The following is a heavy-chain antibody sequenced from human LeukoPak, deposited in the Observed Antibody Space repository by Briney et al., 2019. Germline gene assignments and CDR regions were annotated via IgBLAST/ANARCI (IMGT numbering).Heavy chain of an antibody. D-gene: IGHD4-17*01. Sequence: PSETLSLTCAVYGGSFSGYSWSWIRQPPGKGLEWIGEIRHSGSTNYNPSLKSRVTISVDTSKNQFSLKLSSVTAADTAVYYCARSRGGFGDYGSWFDPWGQGTLVTVSS. V-gene: IGHV4-34*01. CDR3: ARSRGGFGDYGSWFDP. CDR1: GGSFSGYS. CDR2: IRHSGST. J-gene: IGHJ5*02.